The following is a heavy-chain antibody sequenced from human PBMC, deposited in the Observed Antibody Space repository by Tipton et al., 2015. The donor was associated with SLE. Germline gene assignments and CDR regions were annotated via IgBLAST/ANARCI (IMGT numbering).Heavy chain of an antibody. D-gene: IGHD2-2*01. CDR1: GFPLNGSA. CDR2: IRVKANNYAT. V-gene: IGHV3-73*01. CDR3: ARDRPGWAPAAD. J-gene: IGHJ4*02. Sequence: SLRLSCAASGFPLNGSAVHWVRQASGKGLEWLGHIRVKANNYATAYAASVKGRFIISRDDPNNAASLHMNSLKIEDTAVYYCARDRPGWAPAADWGQGTLVTVSS.